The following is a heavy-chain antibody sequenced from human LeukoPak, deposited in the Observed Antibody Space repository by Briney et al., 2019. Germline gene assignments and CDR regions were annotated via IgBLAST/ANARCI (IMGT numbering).Heavy chain of an antibody. J-gene: IGHJ3*02. V-gene: IGHV5-51*01. Sequence: GESLKISCKGSRYIFTTYWIGWVRQMPGKGLEWMGIIYPGDSDTRYSPSFQGQVTISADKSISTAYLQWSSLKAADTAMYYCARVIAKDARGAFDIWGQGTMVTVSS. CDR2: IYPGDSDT. D-gene: IGHD3-22*01. CDR3: ARVIAKDARGAFDI. CDR1: RYIFTTYW.